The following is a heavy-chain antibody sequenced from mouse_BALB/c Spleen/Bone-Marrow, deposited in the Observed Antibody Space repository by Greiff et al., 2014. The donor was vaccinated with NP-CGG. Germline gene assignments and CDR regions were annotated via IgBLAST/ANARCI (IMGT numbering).Heavy chain of an antibody. D-gene: IGHD2-3*01. J-gene: IGHJ3*01. Sequence: QVHVKQSGAELVKPGASVKLSCKASGYTFTSYYMYWVKQRPGQGLEWIGEINPSNGGTNFNEKFKSKATLAVDKSSSTAYMQLSSLTSEDSAVYYCTREGDGYPCAYWGQGTLVTVSA. CDR2: INPSNGGT. CDR3: TREGDGYPCAY. V-gene: IGHV1S81*02. CDR1: GYTFTSYY.